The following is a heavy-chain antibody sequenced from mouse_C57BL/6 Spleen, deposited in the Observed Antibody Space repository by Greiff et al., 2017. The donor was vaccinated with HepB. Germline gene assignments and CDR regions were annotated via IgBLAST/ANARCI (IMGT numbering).Heavy chain of an antibody. CDR1: GFTFSSYA. Sequence: DVMLVESGGGLVKPGGSLKLSCAASGFTFSSYAMSWVRQTPEKRLEWVATISDGGSYTYYPDNVKGRFTISRDNAKNNLYLQMRHLKSEDTAMYYCAREDSITTVVAFDYWGQGTTLTVSS. J-gene: IGHJ2*01. D-gene: IGHD1-1*01. CDR3: AREDSITTVVAFDY. CDR2: ISDGGSYT. V-gene: IGHV5-4*01.